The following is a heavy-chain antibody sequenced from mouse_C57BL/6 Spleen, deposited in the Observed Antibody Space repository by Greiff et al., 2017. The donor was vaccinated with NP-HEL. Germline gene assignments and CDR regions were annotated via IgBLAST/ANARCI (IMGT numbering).Heavy chain of an antibody. D-gene: IGHD1-1*01. CDR2: ISDGGSCT. CDR1: GFTFSSYA. J-gene: IGHJ1*03. CDR3: AGDYYGGSGYWYFDV. Sequence: EVKLVESGGGLVKPGGSLKLSCAASGFTFSSYAMSWVRQTPEKRLEWVATISDGGSCTYYPDNVKGRFTISIDNANNTLYLQMSHLKSEDNAMYYGAGDYYGGSGYWYFDVWGTGTTVTVSS. V-gene: IGHV5-4*01.